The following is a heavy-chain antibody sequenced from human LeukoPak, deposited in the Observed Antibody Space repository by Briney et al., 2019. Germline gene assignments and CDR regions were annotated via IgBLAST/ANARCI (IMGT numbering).Heavy chain of an antibody. V-gene: IGHV1-2*02. CDR3: ARGDTTVTIDSGLGY. Sequence: GASVKVSCKASGYTFTGYYMHWVRQAPGQGLEWMGWNNPNSGGTNYAQKFQGRVTMTRDTSISTAYMELSRLRSDDTAVYYCARGDTTVTIDSGLGYWGQGTLVTVSS. D-gene: IGHD4-17*01. CDR2: NNPNSGGT. J-gene: IGHJ4*02. CDR1: GYTFTGYY.